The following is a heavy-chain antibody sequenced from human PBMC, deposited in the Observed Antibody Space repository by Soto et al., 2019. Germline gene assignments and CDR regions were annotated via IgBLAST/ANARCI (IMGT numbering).Heavy chain of an antibody. CDR1: GYTFTSYY. D-gene: IGHD3-22*01. CDR3: ARVPRYYDSSGYYSWVLYFDY. CDR2: INPSGGST. J-gene: IGHJ4*02. Sequence: SLKVSCKASGYTFTSYYMHWVRQAPGQGLEWMGIINPSGGSTSYAQKFQGRVTMTRDTSTSTVYMELSSLRSEDTAVYYCARVPRYYDSSGYYSWVLYFDYWGQGTLVTVSS. V-gene: IGHV1-46*03.